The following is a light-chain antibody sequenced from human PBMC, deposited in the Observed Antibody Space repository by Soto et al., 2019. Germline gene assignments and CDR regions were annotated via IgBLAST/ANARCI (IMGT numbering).Light chain of an antibody. CDR1: QNIGNW. Sequence: DIQMTQSPSTLSASVGDRVTITCRASQNIGNWLAWYQQKPGKTPDLLIYDASSLGSGVPLRFSGRGSGTECTLIISSVQHDDSTTYYCQQYNHEPCTFGQGTKVEIK. V-gene: IGKV1-5*01. J-gene: IGKJ1*01. CDR2: DAS. CDR3: QQYNHEPCT.